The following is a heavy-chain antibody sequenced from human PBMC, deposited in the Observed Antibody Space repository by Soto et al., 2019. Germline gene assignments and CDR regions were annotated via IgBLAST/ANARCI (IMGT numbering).Heavy chain of an antibody. J-gene: IGHJ5*02. CDR3: ARTKANKWFDP. Sequence: GGSLRLACAASGFTFINYWMSWVRQAPGKGLEWVANIKQDGGEKYYVDSVKGRFTISRDNAKNSLYLQMNSLRAEDTAVYYCARTKANKWFDPWGQGTLVTVS. CDR2: IKQDGGEK. CDR1: GFTFINYW. D-gene: IGHD1-26*01. V-gene: IGHV3-7*03.